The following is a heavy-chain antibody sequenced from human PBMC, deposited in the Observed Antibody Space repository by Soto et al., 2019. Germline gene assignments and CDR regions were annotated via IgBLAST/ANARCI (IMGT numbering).Heavy chain of an antibody. Sequence: SVKVSCKASGSGFIRSGIQWVRQAHGQRLEWIGWIVVASGQTNYAQNFRGRVAITRDTSTATAYIELTGLNSEDPAVYFCSADRPDIGVGWWVWGQGTTVPVSS. V-gene: IGHV1-58*02. J-gene: IGHJ6*02. CDR3: SADRPDIGVGWWV. CDR1: GSGFIRSG. D-gene: IGHD2-15*01. CDR2: IVVASGQT.